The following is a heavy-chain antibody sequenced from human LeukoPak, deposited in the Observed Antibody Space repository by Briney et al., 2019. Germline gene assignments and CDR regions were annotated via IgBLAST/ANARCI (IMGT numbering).Heavy chain of an antibody. CDR1: GFTFSSYG. CDR2: IRYDGSNK. D-gene: IGHD2-2*01. J-gene: IGHJ4*02. V-gene: IGHV3-30*02. Sequence: PGGSLRLSCAASGFTFSSYGMHWVRQAPSKGLEWVAFIRYDGSNKYYADSVKGRFTISRDNSKNTLYLQMNSLRAEDTAVYYCAKPREYQLLFNYFDYWGQGTLVTVSS. CDR3: AKPREYQLLFNYFDY.